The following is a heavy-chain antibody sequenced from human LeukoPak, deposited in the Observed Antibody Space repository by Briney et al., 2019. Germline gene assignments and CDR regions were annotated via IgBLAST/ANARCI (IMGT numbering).Heavy chain of an antibody. CDR3: AREFPSSSGWYPPSFDY. CDR1: GFTFSSYW. J-gene: IGHJ4*02. V-gene: IGHV3-74*01. CDR2: INTDGSST. D-gene: IGHD6-19*01. Sequence: GGSLRLSCAASGFTFSSYWMHWVRQAPGKGLVWVSRINTDGSSTSYADSVKGRFTISRDNAKNTLYLQMNSLRAEDTAVYYCAREFPSSSGWYPPSFDYWGQGTLVTVSS.